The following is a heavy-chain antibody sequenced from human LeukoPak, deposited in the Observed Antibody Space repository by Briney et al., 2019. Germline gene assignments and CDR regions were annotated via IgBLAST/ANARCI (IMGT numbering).Heavy chain of an antibody. V-gene: IGHV3-23*01. CDR2: MIGTGQA. CDR1: GFSFNTFA. CDR3: AKDLHYNDGRWEFDP. J-gene: IGHJ5*02. Sequence: GGSLRLSCTASGFSFNTFAMSWVRQPPGKSLEWVSGMIGTGQAYYAESAKGRFIISRDNSRNTVYLEMNSLRDEDTAMYCCAKDLHYNDGRWEFDPWGQGTLVTVSS. D-gene: IGHD5-24*01.